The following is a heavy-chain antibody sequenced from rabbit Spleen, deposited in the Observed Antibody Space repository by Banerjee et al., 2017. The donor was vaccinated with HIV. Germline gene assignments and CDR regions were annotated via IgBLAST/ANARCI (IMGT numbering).Heavy chain of an antibody. J-gene: IGHJ4*01. CDR1: GIDFSSYYY. CDR2: IDSGSSGFT. V-gene: IGHV1S45*01. Sequence: QQQLEESGGGLVKPGGTLTLTCTASGIDFSSYYYMCWVRQAPGKGLEWIACIDSGSSGFTYFASWAKGRFTISKTSSTTVTLQMASLTAADTASYFCARDFDFWGPGTLVTVS. CDR3: ARDFDF.